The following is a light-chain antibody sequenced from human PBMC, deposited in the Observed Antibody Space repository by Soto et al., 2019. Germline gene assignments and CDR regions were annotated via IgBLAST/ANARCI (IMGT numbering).Light chain of an antibody. V-gene: IGKV1-39*01. CDR2: AAS. Sequence: DIQITQAPASLSSSVPDRITITCRASQSITNYLNWYQQKPGKAPKLLIYAASSLQSGVPSRFSGSGSGTDFTLTISSVQPEDFATYYCQQSDSTPYTFGQGTKVDNK. J-gene: IGKJ2*01. CDR1: QSITNY. CDR3: QQSDSTPYT.